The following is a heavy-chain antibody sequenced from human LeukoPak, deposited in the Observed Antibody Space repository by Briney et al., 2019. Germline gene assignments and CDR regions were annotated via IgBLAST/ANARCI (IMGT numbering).Heavy chain of an antibody. CDR1: GGSISSYY. J-gene: IGHJ4*02. D-gene: IGHD3-3*01. CDR3: ARVGEWLTHFDY. Sequence: SETLSLTSTVSGGSISSYYWGWIRQPPGKGLEWIGYIYYSGSTNYNPSLKSRVTISVDTSKNQFSLKLSSVTAADTAVYYCARVGEWLTHFDYWGQGTLVTVSS. CDR2: IYYSGST. V-gene: IGHV4-59*01.